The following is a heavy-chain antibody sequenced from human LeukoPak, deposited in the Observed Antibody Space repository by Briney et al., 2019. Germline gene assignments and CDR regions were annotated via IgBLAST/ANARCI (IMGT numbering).Heavy chain of an antibody. CDR2: IYYSGST. D-gene: IGHD4-23*01. CDR3: ARVYGGNSLVDY. Sequence: SETPSLTCTVSGGSISSYYWSWIRQPPGKGLEWIGYIYYSGSTNYNPSLKSRVTISVDTSKNQFSLKLSSVTAADTAVYYCARVYGGNSLVDYWGQGTLVTVSS. CDR1: GGSISSYY. V-gene: IGHV4-59*08. J-gene: IGHJ4*02.